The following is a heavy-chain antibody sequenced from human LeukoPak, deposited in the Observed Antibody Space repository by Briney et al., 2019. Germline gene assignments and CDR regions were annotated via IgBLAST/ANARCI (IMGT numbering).Heavy chain of an antibody. D-gene: IGHD2-2*01. Sequence: SETLSFTCTVSGGSISSYYWSWIRQPPGKGLEWIGYIYYSGSTNYNPSLKSRVTISVDTSKNQFSLKLSSVTAADTAVYYCARADCSTTSCPMDVWGQGTTVTVSS. J-gene: IGHJ6*02. CDR3: ARADCSTTSCPMDV. V-gene: IGHV4-59*01. CDR2: IYYSGST. CDR1: GGSISSYY.